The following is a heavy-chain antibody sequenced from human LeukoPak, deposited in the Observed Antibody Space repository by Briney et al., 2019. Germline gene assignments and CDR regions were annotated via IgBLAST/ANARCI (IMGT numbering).Heavy chain of an antibody. V-gene: IGHV7-4-1*02. D-gene: IGHD6-25*01. CDR3: ARGGGLITAPSI. J-gene: IGHJ4*02. CDR1: GYSFSTFA. CDR2: INTISGKP. Sequence: ASVKVSCKASGYSFSTFAMNWVRQAPGQGLEWMGWINTISGKPTYAQDFTGRFVFSTEGSTAYLQISSLKTEDSAVYYCARGGGLITAPSIWGQGTLVTVSS.